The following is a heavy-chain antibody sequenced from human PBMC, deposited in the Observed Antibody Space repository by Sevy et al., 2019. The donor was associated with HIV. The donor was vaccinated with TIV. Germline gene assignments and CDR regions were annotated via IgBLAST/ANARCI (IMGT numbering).Heavy chain of an antibody. CDR1: GGSITSLY. D-gene: IGHD1-26*01. V-gene: IGHV4-59*08. CDR2: IYYNGHV. J-gene: IGHJ4*02. Sequence: SETLSLTCTVSGGSITSLYWNWIRQPPGKGLEWIVNIYYNGHVNYNPDLKSRVTLSLDTSKNQFSLRLSSVTAADTAMYYCAGENAWGRGYSWGQGTLVTVSS. CDR3: AGENAWGRGYS.